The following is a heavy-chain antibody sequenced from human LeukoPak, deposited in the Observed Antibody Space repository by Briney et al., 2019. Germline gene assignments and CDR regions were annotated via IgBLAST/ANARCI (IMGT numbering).Heavy chain of an antibody. CDR3: AKGIALAGSLTYYYYYGMDV. D-gene: IGHD6-19*01. J-gene: IGHJ6*02. V-gene: IGHV3-23*01. Sequence: GGSLRLSCAASGFTFSSYAMSWVRQAPGKGLEWVSAISGSGGSTYYADSVKGRFTISRDNSKNTLYLQMNSLRAEDTAVYYCAKGIALAGSLTYYYYYGMDVWGQGTTVTVSS. CDR2: ISGSGGST. CDR1: GFTFSSYA.